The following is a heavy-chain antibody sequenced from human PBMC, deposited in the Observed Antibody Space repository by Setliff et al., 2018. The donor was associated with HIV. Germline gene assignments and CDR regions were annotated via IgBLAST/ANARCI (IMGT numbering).Heavy chain of an antibody. CDR3: ARALYGEYGGDLNWLDP. D-gene: IGHD4-17*01. CDR1: GYTFTGYG. J-gene: IGHJ5*02. V-gene: IGHV7-4-1*02. CDR2: INTQTGSP. Sequence: ASVKVSCKASGYTFTGYGISWVRQAPGQGLEWMGWINTQTGSPTYAQAFTGRFVFSVDTSVTTAYLQISGLKADDTAVYYCARALYGEYGGDLNWLDPWGQGTLVTVSS.